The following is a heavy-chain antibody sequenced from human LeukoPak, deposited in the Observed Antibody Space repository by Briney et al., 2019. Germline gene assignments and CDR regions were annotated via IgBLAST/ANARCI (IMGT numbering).Heavy chain of an antibody. Sequence: SETLSLTCTVSGGSISSGGYYWSWIRQHPGKGLEWIGYIYYSGSTYYNPSLKSRVTISVDTSKNQFSLKLSSVTAADTAVYYCARDLGPNNWFDPWGQGTLVTVPS. CDR3: ARDLGPNNWFDP. J-gene: IGHJ5*02. V-gene: IGHV4-31*03. CDR1: GGSISSGGYY. CDR2: IYYSGST.